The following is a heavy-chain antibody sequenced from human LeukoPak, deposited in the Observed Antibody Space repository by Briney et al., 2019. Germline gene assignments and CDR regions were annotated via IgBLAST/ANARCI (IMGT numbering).Heavy chain of an antibody. CDR1: GYTFTSYY. J-gene: IGHJ4*02. Sequence: ASVKVSCKASGYTFTSYYMHWVRQAPGQGLEWMGIINPSGGSTSYAQKFQGRVTMTRDMSTSTVYMELSSLRSEDTAVYYCARDVRTGGSYEGFDYWGQGTLVTVSS. CDR2: INPSGGST. D-gene: IGHD1-26*01. V-gene: IGHV1-46*01. CDR3: ARDVRTGGSYEGFDY.